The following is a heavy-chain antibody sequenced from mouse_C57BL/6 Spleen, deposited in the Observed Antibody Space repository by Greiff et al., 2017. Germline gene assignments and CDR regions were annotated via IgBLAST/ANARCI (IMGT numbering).Heavy chain of an antibody. CDR1: GYTFTSYW. D-gene: IGHD2-1*01. CDR2: IDPSDSYT. V-gene: IGHV1-50*01. Sequence: QVQLQQPGAELVKPGASVKLSCKASGYTFTSYWMQWVKQRPGQGLVWIGEIDPSDSYTNYNQKFKGKATLTVDTSSSTAYMQLSSLTSEDSAVYYCARYYGNYFDYWGQGTTLTVSS. CDR3: ARYYGNYFDY. J-gene: IGHJ2*01.